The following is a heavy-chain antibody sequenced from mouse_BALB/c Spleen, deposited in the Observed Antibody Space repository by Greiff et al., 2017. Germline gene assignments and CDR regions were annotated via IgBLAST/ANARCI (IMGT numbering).Heavy chain of an antibody. CDR2: IDPYNGGT. D-gene: IGHD1-1*01. V-gene: IGHV1S135*01. Sequence: VHVKQSGPELVKPGASVKVSCKASGYAFTSYNMYWVKQSHGKSLEWIGYIDPYNGGTSYNQKFKGKATLTVDKSSSTAYMHLNSLTSEDSAVYYCARDYYYGSSSSYAMDYWGQGTSVTVSS. CDR1: GYAFTSYN. CDR3: ARDYYYGSSSSYAMDY. J-gene: IGHJ4*01.